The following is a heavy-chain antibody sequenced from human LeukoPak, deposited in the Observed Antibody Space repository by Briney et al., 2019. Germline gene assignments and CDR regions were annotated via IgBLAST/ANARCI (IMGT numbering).Heavy chain of an antibody. Sequence: GGSLRLSCAASGFTVNNNYMSWVRRAPGKGLERVSVIYSDGSTYYADSVKGRFTISRDNSKNTLYLQMNSLRAEDTAVYYCARDPTDSEVGDYWGQGTLVTVSS. D-gene: IGHD2-21*01. V-gene: IGHV3-53*01. CDR3: ARDPTDSEVGDY. J-gene: IGHJ4*02. CDR1: GFTVNNNY. CDR2: IYSDGST.